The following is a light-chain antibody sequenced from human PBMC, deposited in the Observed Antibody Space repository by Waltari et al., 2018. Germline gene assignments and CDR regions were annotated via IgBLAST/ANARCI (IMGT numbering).Light chain of an antibody. CDR1: RTISND. CDR3: QQSYSLPLT. V-gene: IGKV1-39*01. CDR2: SAF. Sequence: DIQLTQSPSSLSAPLEDRVPITCRASRTISNDLNWYQQKPGKAPKLLIYSAFRLQSGVASRFSGGGSGTDFTLTISSLQAEDFATCYCQQSYSLPLTFGGGAKVEMK. J-gene: IGKJ4*01.